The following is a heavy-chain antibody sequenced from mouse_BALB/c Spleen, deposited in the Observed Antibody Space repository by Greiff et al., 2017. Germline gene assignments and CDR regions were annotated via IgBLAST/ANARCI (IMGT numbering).Heavy chain of an antibody. CDR3: ARGGGYYTDYYAMDY. CDR1: GFTFRSFG. CDR2: ISSGSSTI. J-gene: IGHJ4*01. V-gene: IGHV5-17*02. D-gene: IGHD2-3*01. Sequence: EVMLVESGGGLVQPGGSRKLSCAASGFTFRSFGMHWVRQAPEKGLEWVAYISSGSSTIYYADKVKGRFTISRDNPKNTLFLPMTSLRSEDTAMYDCARGGGYYTDYYAMDYWGQGTSVTVSS.